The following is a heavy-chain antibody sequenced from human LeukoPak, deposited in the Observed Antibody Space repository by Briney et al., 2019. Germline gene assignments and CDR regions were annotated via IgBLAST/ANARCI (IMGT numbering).Heavy chain of an antibody. CDR3: ARGSYDYVWGSYRYGGACFDY. CDR1: GFTFSSYS. CDR2: ISSSSSYI. Sequence: PGGSLRLSRAASGFTFSSYSMNWVRQAPGKGLEWVSCISSSSSYIYYADSVKGRFTISRDNAKNSLYLQMNSLRAEDTAVYYCARGSYDYVWGSYRYGGACFDYWGQGTLVTVSS. J-gene: IGHJ4*02. D-gene: IGHD3-16*02. V-gene: IGHV3-21*01.